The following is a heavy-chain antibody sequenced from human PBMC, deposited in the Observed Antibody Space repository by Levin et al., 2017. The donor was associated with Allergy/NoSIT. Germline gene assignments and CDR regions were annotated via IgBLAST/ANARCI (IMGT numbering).Heavy chain of an antibody. J-gene: IGHJ4*02. CDR2: ISYDGSNK. Sequence: GESLKISCXXAGFTFRSYAMAWVRQAPGKGLEWVAVISYDGSNKYYADSVKGRFTISRDNSKNTLYLQMNSLRAEDTAVYYCARWSRLLGDYWGQGTLVTVSS. CDR1: GFTFRSYA. CDR3: ARWSRLLGDY. D-gene: IGHD7-27*01. V-gene: IGHV3-30-3*01.